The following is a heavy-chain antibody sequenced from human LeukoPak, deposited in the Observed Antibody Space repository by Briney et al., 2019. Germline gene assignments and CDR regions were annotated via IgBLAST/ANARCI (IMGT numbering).Heavy chain of an antibody. CDR1: GFTFSSYW. CDR3: GMAMDV. J-gene: IGHJ6*02. V-gene: IGHV3-7*05. Sequence: PGGSLRLSCAASGFTFSSYWMNWVRQAPGKGLEWVANIKQDGSEKYYVDSVKGRFTISRDNAKNSLYLQMSSLRAEDTAVCYCGMAMDVWGRGTTVTVSS. CDR2: IKQDGSEK. D-gene: IGHD5-24*01.